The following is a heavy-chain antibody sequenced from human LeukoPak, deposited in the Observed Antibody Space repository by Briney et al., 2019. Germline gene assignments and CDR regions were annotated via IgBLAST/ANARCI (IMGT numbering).Heavy chain of an antibody. V-gene: IGHV1-69*04. CDR2: IIPILGIA. D-gene: IGHD3-9*01. Sequence: SVKVSCKASGGTFSSYAIGWVRQAPGQGLEWMGRIIPILGIANYAQKFQGRVTITADKSTSTAYMELSSLRSDDTAVYYCARDLDNPYYDILTGYRRNWGQGTLVTVSS. J-gene: IGHJ4*02. CDR3: ARDLDNPYYDILTGYRRN. CDR1: GGTFSSYA.